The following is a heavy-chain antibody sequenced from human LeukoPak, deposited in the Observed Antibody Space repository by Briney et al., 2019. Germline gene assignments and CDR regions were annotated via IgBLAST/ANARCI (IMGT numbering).Heavy chain of an antibody. CDR2: IWYDGSNK. V-gene: IGHV3-33*06. CDR3: AKGALGYCSSTSCPSGLDFDY. D-gene: IGHD2-2*01. Sequence: PGRSLRLSCAASGFTFSSYGMHWVRQALGKGLEWVAVIWYDGSNKYYADSVKGRFTISRDNSKNTLYLQMNSLRAEDTAVYYCAKGALGYCSSTSCPSGLDFDYWGQGTLVTVSS. J-gene: IGHJ4*02. CDR1: GFTFSSYG.